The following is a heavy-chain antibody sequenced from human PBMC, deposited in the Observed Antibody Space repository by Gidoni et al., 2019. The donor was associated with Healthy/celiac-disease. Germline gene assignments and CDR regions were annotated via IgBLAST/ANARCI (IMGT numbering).Heavy chain of an antibody. CDR3: ARDHPPGIVAAGTGSFGY. CDR2: ISYDGSNK. D-gene: IGHD6-13*01. Sequence: QVQMVEYGGGVVQPGRSLRLSWVASGCTSSNYAMYWVRPAPGKGLEWVAVISYDGSNKYYADSVKGRFTISRDNSRSTLYLQMNSLRAEDTAVYYCARDHPPGIVAAGTGSFGYWGQGTLVTVSS. V-gene: IGHV3-30-3*01. J-gene: IGHJ4*02. CDR1: GCTSSNYA.